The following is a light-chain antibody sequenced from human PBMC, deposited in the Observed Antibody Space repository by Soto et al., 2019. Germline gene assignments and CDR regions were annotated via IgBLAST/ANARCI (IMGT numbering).Light chain of an antibody. CDR1: SSDVGDYNY. CDR3: CSFAGSYTFWV. CDR2: DVS. V-gene: IGLV2-11*01. J-gene: IGLJ3*02. Sequence: QSALTQPRSVFGSPGQSVTISCTGTSSDVGDYNYVSWYQQYPGKAPKLVIYDVSKRPSGVPDRFSGSKSGNTASLTISGLQAEDEADYYCCSFAGSYTFWVFGGGTKVTVL.